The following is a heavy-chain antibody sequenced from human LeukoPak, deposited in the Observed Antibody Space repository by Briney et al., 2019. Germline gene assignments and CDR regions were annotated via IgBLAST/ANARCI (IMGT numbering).Heavy chain of an antibody. CDR2: ISYDGRDK. CDR1: GFTVSSFI. CDR3: ARETMSAAGSGGMDV. J-gene: IGHJ6*02. Sequence: GGSLRLSCAASGFTVSSFIMHWVRRAPGKGLEWVAFISYDGRDKYYADSVKGRFTFSRDNSENTLYLQMNSLRAEDTAVYYCARETMSAAGSGGMDVWGQGTTVTVSS. V-gene: IGHV3-30*04. D-gene: IGHD6-13*01.